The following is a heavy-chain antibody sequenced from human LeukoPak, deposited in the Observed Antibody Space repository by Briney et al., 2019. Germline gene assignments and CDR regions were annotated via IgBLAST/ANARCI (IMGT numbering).Heavy chain of an antibody. V-gene: IGHV1-46*01. Sequence: ASVKVSCKASGYTFTSYYMHWVRQAPGQGLEWMGIINPSGGSTSYAQKFQERVTITRDMSTSTAYMELSSLRSEDTAVYYCAALGYDSSGYWGQGTLVTVSS. J-gene: IGHJ4*02. D-gene: IGHD3-22*01. CDR1: GYTFTSYY. CDR2: INPSGGST. CDR3: AALGYDSSGY.